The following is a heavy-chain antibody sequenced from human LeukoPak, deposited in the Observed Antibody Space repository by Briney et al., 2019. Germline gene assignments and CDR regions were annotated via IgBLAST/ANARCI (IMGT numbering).Heavy chain of an antibody. J-gene: IGHJ6*02. V-gene: IGHV1-69*04. CDR2: IIPILGIA. D-gene: IGHD5-12*01. CDR1: GGTFSSYA. CDR3: ASDRDGYRGYYYYGMDV. Sequence: SVKVSCKASGGTFSSYAISWVRRAPGQGLEWMGRIIPILGIANYAQKFQGRVTITADKSTSTAYMELSSLRSEDTAVYYCASDRDGYRGYYYYGMDVWGQGTTVTVSS.